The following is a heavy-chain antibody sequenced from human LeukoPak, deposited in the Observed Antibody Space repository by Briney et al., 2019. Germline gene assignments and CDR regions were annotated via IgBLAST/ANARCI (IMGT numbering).Heavy chain of an antibody. Sequence: PGGSLRLSCAASGFTFSSYAMSWVRQAPGKGLEWVSAISGSGGSTYYADSVKGRFTISRDNSKNTLYLQMNSLRAEDTAVYYCARDPRKYYYDSSVLDYWGQGTLVTVSS. CDR2: ISGSGGST. CDR3: ARDPRKYYYDSSVLDY. D-gene: IGHD3-22*01. CDR1: GFTFSSYA. J-gene: IGHJ4*02. V-gene: IGHV3-23*01.